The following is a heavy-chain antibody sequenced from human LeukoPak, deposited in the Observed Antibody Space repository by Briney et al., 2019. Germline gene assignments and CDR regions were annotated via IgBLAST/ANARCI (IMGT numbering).Heavy chain of an antibody. CDR3: ATPYSSSEGSRYWYFDL. CDR1: GYTFTSYG. Sequence: GASVKVSCKASGYTFTSYGISWVRQAPGQGLEWMGWISAYNGNTNYAQKLQGRVTMTTDTSTSTAYMELRSLRSDDTAVYYCATPYSSSEGSRYWYFDLWGRGTLVTVSS. CDR2: ISAYNGNT. V-gene: IGHV1-18*01. D-gene: IGHD6-6*01. J-gene: IGHJ2*01.